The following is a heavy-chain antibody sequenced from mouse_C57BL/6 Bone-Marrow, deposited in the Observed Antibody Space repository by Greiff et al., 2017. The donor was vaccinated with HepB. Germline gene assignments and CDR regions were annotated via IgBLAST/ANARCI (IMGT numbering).Heavy chain of an antibody. CDR3: ARSDDYDGWYFDV. D-gene: IGHD2-4*01. CDR1: GYTFTDYN. V-gene: IGHV1-18*01. CDR2: INPNNGGT. J-gene: IGHJ1*03. Sequence: SGPELVKPGASVKIPCKASGYTFTDYNMDWVKQSHGKSLEWIGDINPNNGGTIYNQKFKGKATLTVDKSSSTAYMELRSLTSEDTAVYYCARSDDYDGWYFDVWGTGTTVTVSS.